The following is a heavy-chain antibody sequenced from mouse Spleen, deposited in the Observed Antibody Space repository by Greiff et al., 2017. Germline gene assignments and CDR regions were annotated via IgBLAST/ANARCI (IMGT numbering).Heavy chain of an antibody. D-gene: IGHD1-1*02. CDR3: ARGGTMPY. V-gene: IGHV1-69*01. CDR2: IDPSDSYT. Sequence: QVQLQQPGAELVMPGASVKLSCKASGYTFTSYWMHWVKQRPGQGLEWIGEIDPSDSYTNYNQKFKGKATLTVDKSSSTAYMQLSSLTSEDSAVYYCARGGTMPYWGQGTLVTVSA. CDR1: GYTFTSYW. J-gene: IGHJ3*01.